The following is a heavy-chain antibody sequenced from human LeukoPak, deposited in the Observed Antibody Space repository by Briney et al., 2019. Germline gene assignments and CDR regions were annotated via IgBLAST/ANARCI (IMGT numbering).Heavy chain of an antibody. CDR3: AREDYNDSGWYFDL. V-gene: IGHV3-74*01. Sequence: GGSLRLSCAASGFTFSSHWMHWVSHAPGKGLVWVSRIKTDGSRTTYADSVKGRFTISRDNAKNTLYLQMNSLRAEDTAVYYCAREDYNDSGWYFDLWGRGTLVTVS. CDR2: IKTDGSRT. CDR1: GFTFSSHW. J-gene: IGHJ2*01. D-gene: IGHD4-17*01.